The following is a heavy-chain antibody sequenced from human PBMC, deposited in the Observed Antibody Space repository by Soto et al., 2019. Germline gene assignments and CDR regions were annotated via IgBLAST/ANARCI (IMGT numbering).Heavy chain of an antibody. Sequence: QVQLVQSGAEVKKPGASVKVSCKASGYTFTGYYMHWVRQAPGQGLEWMGWINPNSGGTNYAQKFQGRVTMTRDTSIITAYMELSRLRSDDTAVYYCARDPPGSGTTGMGYYGMDVWGQGTTVTVSS. J-gene: IGHJ6*02. CDR1: GYTFTGYY. CDR3: ARDPPGSGTTGMGYYGMDV. D-gene: IGHD1-1*01. V-gene: IGHV1-2*02. CDR2: INPNSGGT.